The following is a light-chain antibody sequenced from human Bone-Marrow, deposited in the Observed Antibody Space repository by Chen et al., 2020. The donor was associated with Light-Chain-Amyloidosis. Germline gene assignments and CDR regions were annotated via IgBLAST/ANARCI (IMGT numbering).Light chain of an antibody. CDR3: QAYQGSSQGV. V-gene: IGLV6-57*01. CDR1: SGSIATNY. CDR2: EDD. Sequence: NFMLTQPHSVSESPGKPVIISCTRSSGSIATNYVQWYQQRPGSSPPTVIYEDDQRPSGVPDRFSGSIDRSSTSASLTISELKNEDESDYYCQAYQGSSQGVFGGGTKLTVL. J-gene: IGLJ3*02.